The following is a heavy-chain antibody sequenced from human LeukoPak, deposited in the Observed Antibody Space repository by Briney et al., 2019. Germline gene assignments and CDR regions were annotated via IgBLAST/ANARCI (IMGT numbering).Heavy chain of an antibody. D-gene: IGHD1-26*01. V-gene: IGHV3-73*01. Sequence: GGSLRLSCAASGFTFSGSAMHWVRQASGIGLEWVGRIRAKADDYATTYAASVKGRFTISRDDSKNTLYLQMNSLKTEDTAVYYCTTDGEWDHGAYYYYYMDVWGKGTTVTVSS. CDR1: GFTFSGSA. CDR2: IRAKADDYAT. J-gene: IGHJ6*03. CDR3: TTDGEWDHGAYYYYYMDV.